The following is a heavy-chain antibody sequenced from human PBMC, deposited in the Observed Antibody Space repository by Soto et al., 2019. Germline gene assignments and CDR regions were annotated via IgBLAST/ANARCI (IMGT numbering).Heavy chain of an antibody. D-gene: IGHD2-15*01. J-gene: IGHJ6*02. CDR2: INHSGST. Sequence: PSEPLSLTCAVYGGSFSGYYWSWIRQPPGKGLEWIGEINHSGSTNYNPSLKSRVTISVDTSKNQFSLKLSSVTAADTAVYYCARAYCSGGSCYYYYYGMDVWGQGTTGTGS. CDR1: GGSFSGYY. V-gene: IGHV4-34*01. CDR3: ARAYCSGGSCYYYYYGMDV.